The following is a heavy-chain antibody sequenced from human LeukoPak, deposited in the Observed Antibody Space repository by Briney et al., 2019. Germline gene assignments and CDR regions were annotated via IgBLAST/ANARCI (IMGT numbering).Heavy chain of an antibody. CDR2: IYWDDDK. Sequence: ESGPTLVKPTQTLTLTCTFSGFSLSTSGVGVGWIRQPPGKALEWLSLIYWDDDKRYSPSLKSRLTITNDASKHQVVLTVTNMDPVDTATYYCAHSRPPFFDYWGQGTLVTVSS. CDR3: AHSRPPFFDY. V-gene: IGHV2-5*02. CDR1: GFSLSTSGVG. J-gene: IGHJ4*02. D-gene: IGHD6-6*01.